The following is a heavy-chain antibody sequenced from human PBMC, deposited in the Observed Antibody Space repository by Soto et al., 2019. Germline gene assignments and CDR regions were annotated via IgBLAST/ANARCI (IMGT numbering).Heavy chain of an antibody. J-gene: IGHJ3*02. V-gene: IGHV3-23*01. CDR3: ANKLVAGLRWGAFDI. Sequence: GGSLRLSCAASGFTFSSYAMSWIRQAPGKGLEWVSAISGSGGSTYYADSVKGRFTISRDNSKNTLYLQMNSLRAEDTAVYYCANKLVAGLRWGAFDIWGQGTMVTVSS. CDR2: ISGSGGST. CDR1: GFTFSSYA. D-gene: IGHD6-19*01.